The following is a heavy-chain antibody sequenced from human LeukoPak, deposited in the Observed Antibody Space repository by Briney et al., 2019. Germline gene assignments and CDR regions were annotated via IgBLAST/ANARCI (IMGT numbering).Heavy chain of an antibody. Sequence: GGSLRLSCAASGFTFSSYSMNWVRQAPGKGLEWVSCISSSSSYIYYADSVKGRFTISRDNAKNSLYLQVNSLRVEDTAVYYCARAHNWKYGTFDYWGQGTLVTVSS. D-gene: IGHD1-7*01. CDR3: ARAHNWKYGTFDY. V-gene: IGHV3-21*01. CDR2: ISSSSSYI. CDR1: GFTFSSYS. J-gene: IGHJ4*02.